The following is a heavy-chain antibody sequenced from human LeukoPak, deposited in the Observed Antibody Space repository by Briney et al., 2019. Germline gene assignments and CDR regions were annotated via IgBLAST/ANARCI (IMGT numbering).Heavy chain of an antibody. J-gene: IGHJ4*02. CDR1: GFTFSSCA. D-gene: IGHD4-17*01. CDR3: AKDRFGDYSFDY. Sequence: GGCLRLSCAASGFTFSSCAINWVRQAPGKGLEWVSSISGSGSDTYYVDSVKGRFTISRDNAKSTLYLQMNSLRAEDTAVYYCAKDRFGDYSFDYWGQGILVTVSS. V-gene: IGHV3-23*01. CDR2: ISGSGSDT.